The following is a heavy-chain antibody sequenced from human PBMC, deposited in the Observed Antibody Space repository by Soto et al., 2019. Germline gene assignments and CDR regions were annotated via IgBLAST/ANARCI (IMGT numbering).Heavy chain of an antibody. D-gene: IGHD3-22*01. J-gene: IGHJ6*02. CDR3: ARDGHYYDSGGSHYYYGMDV. CDR1: GFTFSSYA. CDR2: ISYDGSNK. V-gene: IGHV3-30*04. Sequence: GGSLRLSCAASGFTFSSYAMHWVRQAPGKGLEWVAVISYDGSNKYYADSVKGRFTISRDNAKNTLYLQMNSLRAEDTAVYYCARDGHYYDSGGSHYYYGMDVWGQGTTVTVSS.